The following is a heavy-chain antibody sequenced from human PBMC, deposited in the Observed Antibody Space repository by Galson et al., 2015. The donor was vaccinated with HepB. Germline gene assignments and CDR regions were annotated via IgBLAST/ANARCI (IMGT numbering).Heavy chain of an antibody. D-gene: IGHD3-16*01. CDR3: ARVRGFGLAIKGYFDY. CDR2: IKNDGSEE. J-gene: IGHJ4*02. CDR1: GFTFSYFW. Sequence: SLRLSCAASGFTFSYFWMGWVRQAPGKGLEWVAKIKNDGSEEYYVDSVKGRVAISRDNAKNSLYLQMNSLRVEDTAVYFCARVRGFGLAIKGYFDYWGQGALVTVS. V-gene: IGHV3-7*04.